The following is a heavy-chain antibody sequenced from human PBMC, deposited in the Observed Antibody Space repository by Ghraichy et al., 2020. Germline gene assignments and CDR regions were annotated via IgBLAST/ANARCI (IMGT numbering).Heavy chain of an antibody. Sequence: ASVKVSCKASGYTFTSYDFNWVRQATGQGLEWMGWMNPNSGNTGYAPKFQGRVTMTRNTSISTAYMELGSLKSEDTAVYYCARGRIQLWYRDFDYWGQGTLVTVSS. D-gene: IGHD5-18*01. CDR1: GYTFTSYD. CDR2: MNPNSGNT. J-gene: IGHJ4*02. V-gene: IGHV1-8*01. CDR3: ARGRIQLWYRDFDY.